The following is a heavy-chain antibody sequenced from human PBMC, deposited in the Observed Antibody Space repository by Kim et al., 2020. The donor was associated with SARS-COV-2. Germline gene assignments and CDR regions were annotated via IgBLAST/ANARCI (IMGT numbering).Heavy chain of an antibody. CDR2: IWYDGSNK. J-gene: IGHJ4*02. V-gene: IGHV3-33*01. CDR3: AREGLVYDSSGYGDY. CDR1: GFTFSSYG. Sequence: GGSLRLSCAASGFTFSSYGMHWVRQAPGKGLEWVAVIWYDGSNKYYADSVKGRFTISRDNSKNTLYLQMNSLRAEDTAVYYCAREGLVYDSSGYGDYWGQGTLVTVSS. D-gene: IGHD3-22*01.